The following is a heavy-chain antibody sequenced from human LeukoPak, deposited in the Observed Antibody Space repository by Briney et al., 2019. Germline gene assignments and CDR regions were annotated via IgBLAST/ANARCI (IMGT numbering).Heavy chain of an antibody. J-gene: IGHJ4*02. CDR1: GYSISSGYY. CDR2: IYHSGST. CDR3: ARDRGSYAYYFDY. Sequence: SETLSLTCTVSGYSISSGYYWGWIRQPPGKGLEWIGSIYHSGSTYYNPSLKSRVTISVDTSKNQFSLKLSSVTAADTAVYYCARDRGSYAYYFDYWGQGTLVTVSS. D-gene: IGHD1-26*01. V-gene: IGHV4-38-2*02.